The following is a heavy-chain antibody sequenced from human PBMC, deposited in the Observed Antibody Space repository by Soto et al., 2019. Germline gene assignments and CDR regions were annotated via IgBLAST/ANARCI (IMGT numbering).Heavy chain of an antibody. Sequence: EVQLVESGGGLVQPGGSLKLSCAASGFTFSGSAMHWVRQASGKGLEWVGRIRSKANNYATVYAASVKGRFTISRDDSKNTAHLQMNSLKTEDTAVYYCTRQPLQYCGGDCYLLPYFDLWGRGTLVTVSS. CDR3: TRQPLQYCGGDCYLLPYFDL. D-gene: IGHD2-21*02. CDR1: GFTFSGSA. V-gene: IGHV3-73*02. J-gene: IGHJ2*01. CDR2: IRSKANNYAT.